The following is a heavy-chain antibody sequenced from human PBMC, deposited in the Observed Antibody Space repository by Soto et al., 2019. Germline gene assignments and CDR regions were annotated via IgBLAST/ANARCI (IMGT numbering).Heavy chain of an antibody. V-gene: IGHV1-18*01. J-gene: IGHJ4*02. Sequence: QVEVVQSGPEVKKPGASVKVSCKASGYNFNACGISWVRQAPGQGLEWMGWISSHTGNTNYAQNLQGRVTMTTDTSTTTVYMELRSLTSDDTAGYYCARDCGTAVTTHYLDFWGQGSLVTVSS. CDR3: ARDCGTAVTTHYLDF. CDR1: GYNFNACG. D-gene: IGHD4-17*01. CDR2: ISSHTGNT.